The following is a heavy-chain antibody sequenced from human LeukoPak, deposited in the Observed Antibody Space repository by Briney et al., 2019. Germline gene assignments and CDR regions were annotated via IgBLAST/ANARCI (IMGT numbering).Heavy chain of an antibody. CDR2: ISSSSSYI. J-gene: IGHJ4*02. Sequence: KSGGSLRLSCAASGFPFSAYSMNWVRQAPGKGLEWVSSISSSSSYIYYADSVKGRFTISRDNAKNSLYLQMNSLRAEDTAVYYCARLDTSITGTNFDYWGQGTLVTVSS. CDR3: ARLDTSITGTNFDY. V-gene: IGHV3-21*01. D-gene: IGHD1-7*01. CDR1: GFPFSAYS.